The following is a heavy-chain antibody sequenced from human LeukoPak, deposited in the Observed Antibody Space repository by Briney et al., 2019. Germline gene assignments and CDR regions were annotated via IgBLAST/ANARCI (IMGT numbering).Heavy chain of an antibody. CDR2: ISSSGSYI. J-gene: IGHJ5*02. CDR1: GFTFSSYR. D-gene: IGHD1-14*01. Sequence: RGSLRLSCAASGFTFSSYRTNWDSQAEGRGMEWDSSISSSGSYIYYADSVKGRFTIPRDNATNSLYLQMNSLRAEDTAVYYCAKPVETDSQTRLDPWGQGTLATVSS. CDR3: AKPVETDSQTRLDP. V-gene: IGHV3-21*01.